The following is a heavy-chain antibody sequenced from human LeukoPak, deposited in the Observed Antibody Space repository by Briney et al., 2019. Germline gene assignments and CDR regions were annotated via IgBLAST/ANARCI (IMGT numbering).Heavy chain of an antibody. CDR2: ISAYNGNT. V-gene: IGHV1-18*01. J-gene: IGHJ6*02. D-gene: IGHD3-22*01. Sequence: ASVKVSCKASGYTFTSYGISWVRQAPGQALEWMGWISAYNGNTNYAQNLQGRVTMTTDTSTSTAYMELRSLRSDDTAVYSCASQVYYALFSTPYYYGMDVWGQGTTVTVSS. CDR3: ASQVYYALFSTPYYYGMDV. CDR1: GYTFTSYG.